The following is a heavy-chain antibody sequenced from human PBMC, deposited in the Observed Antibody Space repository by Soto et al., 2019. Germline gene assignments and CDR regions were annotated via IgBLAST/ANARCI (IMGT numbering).Heavy chain of an antibody. Sequence: QLRESGPGLVKPSGTLSLTCFVSGASISSTYWWSWVRQTPGKRLEWIGQIYHTGTTSYNPSLKNRVNISLDKSNNQFSLRLNSMTAADTAVYYCATLPPRIVVVMTDLPTWGQGTLVTVSS. J-gene: IGHJ5*02. V-gene: IGHV4-4*02. CDR1: GASISSTYW. CDR3: ATLPPRIVVVMTDLPT. D-gene: IGHD2-15*01. CDR2: IYHTGTT.